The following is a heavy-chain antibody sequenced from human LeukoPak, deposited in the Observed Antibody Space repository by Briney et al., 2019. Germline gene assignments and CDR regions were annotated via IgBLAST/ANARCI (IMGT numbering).Heavy chain of an antibody. V-gene: IGHV4-59*12. CDR2: IYYSGSN. J-gene: IGHJ4*02. CDR3: ARPNHKDHCSSAGCYRYFDY. Sequence: SETLSLTCTVSGGSINIYYWSWIRQPPGKGLEWIGYIYYSGSNKYNPSLKNRITISVDTSRNQFSLKLSSVTAADTAVYYCARPNHKDHCSSAGCYRYFDYWGQGTLVTVSS. D-gene: IGHD2-2*02. CDR1: GGSINIYY.